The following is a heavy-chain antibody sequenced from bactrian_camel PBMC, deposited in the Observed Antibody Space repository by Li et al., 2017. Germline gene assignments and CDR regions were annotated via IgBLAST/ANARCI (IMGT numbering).Heavy chain of an antibody. D-gene: IGHD5*01. V-gene: IGHV3S40*01. CDR1: GFTFRSYD. J-gene: IGHJ4*01. Sequence: VQLVESGGGLVQPGGSLRLSCATSGFTFRSYDMAWIRQAPGKGLEWVSAISGRGDSTRYADSLKGRFTISRDNAKNTLYLQLNSLRPEDTAMYYCASVGGLLGQGTQVTVS. CDR2: ISGRGDST.